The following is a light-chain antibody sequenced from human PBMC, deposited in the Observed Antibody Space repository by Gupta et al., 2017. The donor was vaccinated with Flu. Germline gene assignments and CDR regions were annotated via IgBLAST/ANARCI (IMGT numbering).Light chain of an antibody. Sequence: SSLYASVGDRVTITCRASQSIRSYLNWYKQKPGKAPKLLIYAASSWQSGVPSRFSGSGYGKDLTLTISSRQQEDFASYYCQQNNSNPPFTFGQGTQVEIK. J-gene: IGKJ5*01. CDR3: QQNNSNPPFT. V-gene: IGKV1-39*01. CDR1: QSIRSY. CDR2: AAS.